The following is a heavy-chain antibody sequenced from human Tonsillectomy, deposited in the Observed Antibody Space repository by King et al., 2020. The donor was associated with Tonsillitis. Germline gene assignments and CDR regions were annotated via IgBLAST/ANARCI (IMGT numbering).Heavy chain of an antibody. CDR2: ISSSSSYI. CDR3: ARDPTLQGATYRNYYYYGMDV. D-gene: IGHD1-26*01. V-gene: IGHV3-21*01. CDR1: GFTFSSYS. Sequence: VQLVESGGGLVKPGGSLRLSCAASGFTFSSYSMNWVRQAPGKGLEWVSSISSSSSYIYYADSVKGRFTISRDNAKNSLYLQMNSLRAEDTAVYYCARDPTLQGATYRNYYYYGMDVWGQGTTVTVSS. J-gene: IGHJ6*02.